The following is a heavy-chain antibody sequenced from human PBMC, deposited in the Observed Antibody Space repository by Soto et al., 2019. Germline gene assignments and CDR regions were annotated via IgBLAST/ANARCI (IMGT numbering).Heavy chain of an antibody. CDR2: ISGSGDNT. J-gene: IGHJ4*02. CDR3: VAARLGMHYFDS. D-gene: IGHD6-6*01. Sequence: EVQLLESGGGLVQPGGSLRLSCAASGFTFSSYAMSWVRQAPGKALEWVSTISGSGDNTYYADSVKGRFTISRDNSKNTLYLQMNSLRAEDTAVYFCVAARLGMHYFDSWGQGNLVTVSS. CDR1: GFTFSSYA. V-gene: IGHV3-23*01.